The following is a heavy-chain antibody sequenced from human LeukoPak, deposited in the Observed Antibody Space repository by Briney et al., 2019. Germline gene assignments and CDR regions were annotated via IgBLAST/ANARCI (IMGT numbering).Heavy chain of an antibody. CDR3: ARGPLAFRRVAGIFS. Sequence: SETLSLTCAVSGGSFNGYSYTWIRQPPGKGQEWIGEIIHSGGTSYNPSLKSRLTISVDTSRKQFSLKLTSVTAADTALYFCARGPLAFRRVAGIFSWGRGTQVTVSS. CDR2: IIHSGGT. J-gene: IGHJ5*02. V-gene: IGHV4-34*01. CDR1: GGSFNGYS. D-gene: IGHD6-19*01.